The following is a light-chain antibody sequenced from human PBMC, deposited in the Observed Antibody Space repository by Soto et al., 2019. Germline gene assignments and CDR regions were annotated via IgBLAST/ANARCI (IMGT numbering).Light chain of an antibody. CDR1: QSVSSS. J-gene: IGKJ1*01. CDR2: GAS. Sequence: EIVMTQSPVALSVSPGERATLSCRASQSVSSSLAWYQQKPGQAPRLLIYGASTRATGIPARFSGSGSGTEFTLTISSLQSEDFAVYYCQQYNNWSFGQGTKVDI. V-gene: IGKV3-15*01. CDR3: QQYNNWS.